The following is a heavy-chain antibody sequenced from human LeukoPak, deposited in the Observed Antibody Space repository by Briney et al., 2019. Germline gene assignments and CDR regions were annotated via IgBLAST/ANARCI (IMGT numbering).Heavy chain of an antibody. CDR1: GGTFSSYA. D-gene: IGHD6-13*01. V-gene: IGHV1-69*05. J-gene: IGHJ5*02. CDR2: IIPIFGTA. Sequence: ASVKVSCKASGGTFSSYAISWVRQAPGQGLEWMARIIPIFGTANYAQKLQGRVTITTDESTSTAYMELSSLRSEDTAVYYCATHKSSSWRNNWFDPWGQGTLVTVSS. CDR3: ATHKSSSWRNNWFDP.